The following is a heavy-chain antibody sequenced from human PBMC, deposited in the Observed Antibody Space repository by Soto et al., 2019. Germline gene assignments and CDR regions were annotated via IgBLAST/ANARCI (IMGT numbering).Heavy chain of an antibody. Sequence: PSETLSLTCTVSGGSISSSSYYWGWIRQPPGKGLERIGYIYYSGSTNYNPSLKSRVTISVDTSKNQFSLKLSSVTAADTAVYYCARGIEGWYQGRYYYGMDVWGQGTTVT. J-gene: IGHJ6*02. CDR3: ARGIEGWYQGRYYYGMDV. V-gene: IGHV4-61*05. CDR2: IYYSGST. D-gene: IGHD6-19*01. CDR1: GGSISSSSYY.